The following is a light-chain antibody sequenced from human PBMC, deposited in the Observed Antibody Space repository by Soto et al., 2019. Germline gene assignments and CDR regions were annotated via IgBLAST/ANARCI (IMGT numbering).Light chain of an antibody. Sequence: EIVMTQSPATLSVSPGERATLSCRASQSVSSNLAWYQQKPGQAPRLLIYGASTRATGIPARFSGSGSGTEFTLPISSLQSEDFAVYDCQQYNNWPWTFGQGTKVEIK. CDR3: QQYNNWPWT. J-gene: IGKJ1*01. V-gene: IGKV3-15*01. CDR1: QSVSSN. CDR2: GAS.